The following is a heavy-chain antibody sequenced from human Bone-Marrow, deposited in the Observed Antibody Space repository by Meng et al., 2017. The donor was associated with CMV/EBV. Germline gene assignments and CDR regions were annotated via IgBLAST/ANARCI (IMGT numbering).Heavy chain of an antibody. CDR2: ISAYNGNT. D-gene: IGHD1-26*01. V-gene: IGHV1-18*01. CDR1: GYTFTSYG. Sequence: ASVKVSCKASGYTFTSYGISWVRQAPGQGLEGMGWISAYNGNTNYAQKLQGRVTMTTDTSTSTAYMELRSLGSDDTAVYYCARRGSYSGRYGKDVWGQGTTVTVSS. CDR3: ARRGSYSGRYGKDV. J-gene: IGHJ6*02.